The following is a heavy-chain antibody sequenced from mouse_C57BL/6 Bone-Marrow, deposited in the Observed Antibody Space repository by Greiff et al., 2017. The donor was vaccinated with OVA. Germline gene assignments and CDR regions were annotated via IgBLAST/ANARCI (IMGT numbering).Heavy chain of an antibody. V-gene: IGHV1-62-2*01. D-gene: IGHD2-2*01. Sequence: LVESGAELVKPGASVKLSCKASGYTFTEYTIHWVKQRSGQGLEWIGWFYPGSGSIKYNEKFKDKATLTADKSSSTVYMELSRLTSEDSAVYFCARQRWLRREAWFAYWGQGTLVTVSA. CDR1: GYTFTEYT. CDR2: FYPGSGSI. J-gene: IGHJ3*01. CDR3: ARQRWLRREAWFAY.